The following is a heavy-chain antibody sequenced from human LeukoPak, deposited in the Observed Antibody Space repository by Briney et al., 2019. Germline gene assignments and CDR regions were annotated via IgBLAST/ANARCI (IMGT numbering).Heavy chain of an antibody. CDR3: ARDAVVVVAATHEGYYYYGMDV. J-gene: IGHJ6*02. CDR1: GGTFSSYA. D-gene: IGHD2-15*01. CDR2: IIPILGIA. Sequence: SVKVSCKASGGTFSSYAISWVRQAPGQGLEWMGRIIPILGIANYAQKFQGRVTITADKSTSTAYMELSSLRSEDTAVYYCARDAVVVVAATHEGYYYYGMDVWGQGTTVTVSS. V-gene: IGHV1-69*04.